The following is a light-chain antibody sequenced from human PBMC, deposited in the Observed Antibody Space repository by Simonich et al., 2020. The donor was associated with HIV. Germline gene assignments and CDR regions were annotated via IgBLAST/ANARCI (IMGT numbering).Light chain of an antibody. CDR3: QSYDSSLSGWV. CDR2: DVR. Sequence: QSALTQPASVSGSPGQSITISCTGTSSDVSGYNYGSWYPQHPGKAPKLMIYDVRKRPSGISDRFSGSKSGNTASLTISGLQAEDEADYYCQSYDSSLSGWVFGGGTKVTVL. CDR1: SSDVSGYNY. V-gene: IGLV2-14*03. J-gene: IGLJ3*02.